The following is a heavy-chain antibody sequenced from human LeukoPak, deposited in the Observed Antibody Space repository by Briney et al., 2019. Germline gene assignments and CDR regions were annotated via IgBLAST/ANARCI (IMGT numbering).Heavy chain of an antibody. CDR1: GYTFTIYY. Sequence: ASVKVSCKASGYTFTIYYIHWVRQAPGQGLEWMGIINPSGGSTSYAQKLQGRVTMTRDTSTSTVYMELSSLRSEDTAVYYCARDESSGSSGRACLYWGQGTLVTVSS. J-gene: IGHJ4*02. CDR3: ARDESSGSSGRACLY. CDR2: INPSGGST. V-gene: IGHV1-46*04. D-gene: IGHD1-26*01.